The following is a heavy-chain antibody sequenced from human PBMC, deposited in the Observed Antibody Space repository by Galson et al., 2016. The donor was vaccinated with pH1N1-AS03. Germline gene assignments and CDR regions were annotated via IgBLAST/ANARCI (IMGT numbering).Heavy chain of an antibody. J-gene: IGHJ5*02. D-gene: IGHD6-13*01. CDR1: GFTFRNYA. V-gene: IGHV3-23*01. Sequence: SLRLSCAASGFTFRNYAMSWVRQAPGKGLEWVSAISGDGSVTHYEDSVKGRFTISRDNSKSTLYLQMSSMRAEDTDVYYCANGRGSWYGPYNWFDPWGQGTLVAVSS. CDR3: ANGRGSWYGPYNWFDP. CDR2: ISGDGSVT.